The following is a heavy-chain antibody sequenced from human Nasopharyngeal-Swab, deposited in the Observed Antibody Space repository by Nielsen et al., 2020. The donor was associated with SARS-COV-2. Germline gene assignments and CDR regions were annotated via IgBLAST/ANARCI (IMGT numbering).Heavy chain of an antibody. CDR3: AREVRYSSSWYRYYYYVDV. CDR2: IYHSGST. D-gene: IGHD6-13*01. V-gene: IGHV4-34*01. J-gene: IGHJ6*03. Sequence: WIRQPPGKGLEWIGEIYHSGSTNYNPSLKSRDTISVDTSKNQFSLKLSSVTAADTAVYYCAREVRYSSSWYRYYYYVDVWGKGTTVTVSS.